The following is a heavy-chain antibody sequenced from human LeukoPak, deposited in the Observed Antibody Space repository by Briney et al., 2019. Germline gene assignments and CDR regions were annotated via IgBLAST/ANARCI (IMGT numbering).Heavy chain of an antibody. Sequence: GGSLRLSCAASGFTFSSYAMHWVRQAPGKGLEWVAVISSDGNNKYYADSMKGRFTISRDNSKNTLYLQMNSLRAEDTAVYYCARDEYLWVVIQLGLFDYWGQGTLVTVSS. J-gene: IGHJ4*02. V-gene: IGHV3-30-3*01. CDR1: GFTFSSYA. CDR3: ARDEYLWVVIQLGLFDY. CDR2: ISSDGNNK. D-gene: IGHD2-2*01.